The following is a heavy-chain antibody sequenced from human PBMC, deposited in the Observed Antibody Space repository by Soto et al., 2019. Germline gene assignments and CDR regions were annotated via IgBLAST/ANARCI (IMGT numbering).Heavy chain of an antibody. CDR2: IYYSGST. J-gene: IGHJ6*02. CDR3: ARRILCRDTAMVTVRDGMDV. D-gene: IGHD5-18*01. CDR1: GGSISSYY. V-gene: IGHV4-59*01. Sequence: SETLSLTCTVSGGSISSYYWSWIRQPPGKGLEWIGYIYYSGSTNYNPSLKSRVTISVDTSKNQFSLKLSSVTAADTAVYYCARRILCRDTAMVTVRDGMDVLGQGTTVTVSS.